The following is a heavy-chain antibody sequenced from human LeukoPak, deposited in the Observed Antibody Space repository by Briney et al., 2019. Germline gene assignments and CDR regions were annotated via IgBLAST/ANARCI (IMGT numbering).Heavy chain of an antibody. Sequence: SETLSLTCTVSGGSISSYYWSWIRQPPGKGLEWIGYIYYSGSTNYNPSLKSRVTISVDTSKNQFSLKLSSVTAADTAVYYCAREGGEYSYGRRIYYFDYWGQGTLVTVSS. CDR3: AREGGEYSYGRRIYYFDY. CDR2: IYYSGST. J-gene: IGHJ4*02. CDR1: GGSISSYY. V-gene: IGHV4-59*01. D-gene: IGHD5-18*01.